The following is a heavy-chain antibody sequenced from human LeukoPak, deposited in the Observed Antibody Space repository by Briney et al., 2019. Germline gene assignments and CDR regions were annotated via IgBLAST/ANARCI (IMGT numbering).Heavy chain of an antibody. V-gene: IGHV1-69*04. CDR3: ARTGDPGYYDSSGYFGY. D-gene: IGHD3-22*01. CDR2: IISILGIA. CDR1: GGTFSSYA. J-gene: IGHJ4*02. Sequence: SVKVSCKASGGTFSSYAISWVRQAPGQGLEWMGRIISILGIANYAQKFQGRVTITADKSTSTAYMELSSLRSEDTAVYYCARTGDPGYYDSSGYFGYWGQGTLVTVSS.